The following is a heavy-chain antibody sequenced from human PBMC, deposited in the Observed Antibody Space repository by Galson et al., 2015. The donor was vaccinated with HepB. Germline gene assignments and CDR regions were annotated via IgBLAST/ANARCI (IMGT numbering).Heavy chain of an antibody. CDR1: GGTFSSYA. Sequence: SVKVSCKASGGTFSSYAISWVRQAPGQGLEWMGGIIPIFGTANYAQKFQGRVTITADKSTSTAYMELSSLRSEDTAVYYCARYPRWDSSGRYHGMDVWGQGTTVTVSS. D-gene: IGHD6-25*01. CDR3: ARYPRWDSSGRYHGMDV. CDR2: IIPIFGTA. J-gene: IGHJ6*02. V-gene: IGHV1-69*06.